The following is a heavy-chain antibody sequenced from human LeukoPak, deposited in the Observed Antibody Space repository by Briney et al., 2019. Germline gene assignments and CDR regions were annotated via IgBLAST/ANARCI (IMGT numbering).Heavy chain of an antibody. D-gene: IGHD2-15*01. CDR2: ISGSGGST. CDR3: ARDGPWDCSGGSCYSDPPGYYYYGMDV. V-gene: IGHV3-23*01. Sequence: HSGGSLRLSCAASGFTFSSYSMNWVRQAPGKGLEWVSAISGSGGSTYYADSVKGRFTISRDNSKNTLYLQMNSLRAEDTAVYYCARDGPWDCSGGSCYSDPPGYYYYGMDVWGQGTTVTVSS. J-gene: IGHJ6*02. CDR1: GFTFSSYS.